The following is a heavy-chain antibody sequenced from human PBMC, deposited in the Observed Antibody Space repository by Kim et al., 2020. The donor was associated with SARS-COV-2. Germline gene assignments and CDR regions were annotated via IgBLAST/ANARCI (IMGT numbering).Heavy chain of an antibody. V-gene: IGHV1-3*01. CDR1: GYTFTSYA. CDR3: ARDRISGLAIVVVTEDDAFDI. CDR2: INAGNGNT. Sequence: ASVKVSCKASGYTFTSYAMHWVRQAPGQRLEWMGWINAGNGNTKYSQKFQGRVTITRDTSASTAYMELSSLRSEDTAVYYCARDRISGLAIVVVTEDDAFDIWGQGTMVTVSS. J-gene: IGHJ3*02. D-gene: IGHD3-22*01.